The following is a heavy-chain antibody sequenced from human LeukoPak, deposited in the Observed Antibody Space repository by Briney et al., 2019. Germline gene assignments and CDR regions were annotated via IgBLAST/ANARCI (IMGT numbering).Heavy chain of an antibody. CDR2: IYGGGDT. Sequence: GGSLRFSCAASGLTVSSDYMGWVRQAPGKGLEYVSIIYGGGDTFYADSVKGRFTISRDNSKNTLYLQMNSLRAEDTAVYYCARDSHKLHSSAYFYFFDYWGQGTLVSVSS. V-gene: IGHV3-66*02. CDR3: ARDSHKLHSSAYFYFFDY. J-gene: IGHJ4*02. D-gene: IGHD3-22*01. CDR1: GLTVSSDY.